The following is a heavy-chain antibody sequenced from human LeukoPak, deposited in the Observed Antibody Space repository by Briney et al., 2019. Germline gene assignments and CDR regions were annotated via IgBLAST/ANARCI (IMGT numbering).Heavy chain of an antibody. CDR2: IYTSGST. V-gene: IGHV4-61*02. CDR3: ARGPYKYDGSGAFDI. J-gene: IGHJ3*02. D-gene: IGHD3-22*01. Sequence: PSETLSLTCTVSGDSISSGDYYWSWIRQPAGKGLEWIGRIYTSGSTNYNPSLKSRVTISVDTSKNQFSLKLTSVTAADTAVYYCARGPYKYDGSGAFDIWGQGTKVTVYS. CDR1: GDSISSGDYY.